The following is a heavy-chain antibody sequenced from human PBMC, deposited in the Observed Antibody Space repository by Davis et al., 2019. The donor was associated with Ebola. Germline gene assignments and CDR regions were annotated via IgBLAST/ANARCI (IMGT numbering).Heavy chain of an antibody. V-gene: IGHV4-34*01. CDR3: ARGRIAARPVSEWFDP. D-gene: IGHD6-6*01. CDR1: GGSFSGYY. CDR2: INHSGST. J-gene: IGHJ5*02. Sequence: MPGGSLRPSCAVYGGSFSGYYWSWIRQPPGKGLEWIGEINHSGSTNYNPSLKSRVTISVDTSKNQFSLKLSSVTAADTAVYYCARGRIAARPVSEWFDPWGQGTLVTVSS.